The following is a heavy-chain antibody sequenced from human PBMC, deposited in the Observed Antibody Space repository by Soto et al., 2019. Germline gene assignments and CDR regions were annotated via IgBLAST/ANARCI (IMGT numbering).Heavy chain of an antibody. CDR1: GYTFTSYD. V-gene: IGHV1-8*01. CDR3: ARVPLEQWLEIYYGMDV. D-gene: IGHD6-19*01. CDR2: MNPNSGNT. J-gene: IGHJ6*02. Sequence: QVQLVQSGAEVKKPGASVKVSCKASGYTFTSYDINWVRQATGQGLEWMGWMNPNSGNTGYAQKFQGRVTMTRNTSISTAYMELSSLRSEDTAVYYCARVPLEQWLEIYYGMDVWGQGTTVTVSS.